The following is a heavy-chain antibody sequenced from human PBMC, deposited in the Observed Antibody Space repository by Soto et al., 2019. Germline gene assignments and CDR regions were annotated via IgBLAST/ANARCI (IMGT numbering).Heavy chain of an antibody. CDR3: VMVDNYVTTTPQDV. J-gene: IGHJ6*02. V-gene: IGHV1-18*01. Sequence: QVQLVQSGDEVKKPGASVKVSCKASGYIFVNYGIAWGRQAPGQGLEWMGGISPYTGNTHSATKVQGRLTITTDTSTSTAYRDLGSLTSDDPAVYYGVMVDNYVTTTPQDVWGQGTTVTVSS. CDR2: ISPYTGNT. CDR1: GYIFVNYG. D-gene: IGHD3-16*01.